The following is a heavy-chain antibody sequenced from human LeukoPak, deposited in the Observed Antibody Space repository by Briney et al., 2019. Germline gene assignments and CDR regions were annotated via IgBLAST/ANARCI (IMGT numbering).Heavy chain of an antibody. Sequence: EFLKISCKGSGYSFTSYWIGWVRQMPGKGLEWMGIIYPGDSDTRYSPSFQGQVTISADKSISTAYLQWSSLKASDTAMYYCARLGGATVTTCRWFDPWGQGTLVTVSS. J-gene: IGHJ5*02. CDR2: IYPGDSDT. D-gene: IGHD4-17*01. CDR1: GYSFTSYW. V-gene: IGHV5-51*01. CDR3: ARLGGATVTTCRWFDP.